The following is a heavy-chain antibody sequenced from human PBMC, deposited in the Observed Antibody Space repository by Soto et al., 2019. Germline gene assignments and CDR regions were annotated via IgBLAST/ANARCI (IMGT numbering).Heavy chain of an antibody. V-gene: IGHV5-51*01. CDR2: IYPGCSDT. CDR1: GYSFSSYW. D-gene: IGHD1-26*01. CDR3: ATNAGSCRTNRRYQHDY. Sequence: GDSLKVTCSGSGYSFSSYWISWLALMPGKCLECVGIIYPGCSDTIYSPSFQGQVTFSADKSTNTGYLQWSSLKATDTATYYCATNAGSCRTNRRYQHDYWGQGTLVTVSS. J-gene: IGHJ4*02.